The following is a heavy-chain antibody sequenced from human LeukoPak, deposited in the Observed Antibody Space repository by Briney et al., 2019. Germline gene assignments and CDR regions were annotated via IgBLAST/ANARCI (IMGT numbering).Heavy chain of an antibody. D-gene: IGHD3-10*01. J-gene: IGHJ5*02. CDR1: GYTFNGYD. CDR3: ARGRGRGYNWFDP. CDR2: MNPNSGNT. Sequence: GASVKVSCKASGYTFNGYDINWVRQATGQGLEWMGWMNPNSGNTGYAQKFQGRVTMTRDTSISTAYMELSSLRSEDTAVYYCARGRGRGYNWFDPWGQGTLVTVSS. V-gene: IGHV1-8*01.